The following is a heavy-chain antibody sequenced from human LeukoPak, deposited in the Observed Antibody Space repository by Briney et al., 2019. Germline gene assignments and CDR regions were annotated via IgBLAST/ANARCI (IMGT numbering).Heavy chain of an antibody. Sequence: ASVKVSCKASGYTFTSYYMHWVRQAPGQGLEWMGIINPSGGSTSYAQKFQGRVTMTRDTSTSTVYMELSSLRSEDTAVYYCARQKYDSSAKRPPTLDYWGQGTLVTVSS. CDR2: INPSGGST. CDR3: ARQKYDSSAKRPPTLDY. V-gene: IGHV1-46*01. D-gene: IGHD3-22*01. CDR1: GYTFTSYY. J-gene: IGHJ4*02.